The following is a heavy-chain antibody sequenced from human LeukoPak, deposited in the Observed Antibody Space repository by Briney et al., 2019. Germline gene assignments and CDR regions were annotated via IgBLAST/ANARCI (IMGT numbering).Heavy chain of an antibody. CDR1: GGSISSGSYY. CDR3: ARDHSGASYTYYYYYMDV. J-gene: IGHJ6*03. Sequence: SETLSLTCTVSGGSISSGSYYWSWIRQPAGKGLEWIGRIYSSGSTNYNPSLKSRVTISIDTSKNQFSLKLTSATAADTAVYYCARDHSGASYTYYYYYMDVWGKGTTVTVSS. D-gene: IGHD1-26*01. CDR2: IYSSGST. V-gene: IGHV4-61*02.